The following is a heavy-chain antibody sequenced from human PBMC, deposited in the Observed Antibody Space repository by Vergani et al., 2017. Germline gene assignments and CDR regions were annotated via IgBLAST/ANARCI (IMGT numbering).Heavy chain of an antibody. D-gene: IGHD6-13*01. Sequence: QVQLVESGGGVVQPGRSLRLSCAASGFTFSSYGMHWVRQAPGKGLEWVAVIWYDGSNKYYADSVKGRFTISRDNSKNTLYLQMNSLRAEDTAVYYCARARAAAVPYYYSGMDVWGKGTTVTVSS. CDR1: GFTFSSYG. J-gene: IGHJ6*04. CDR3: ARARAAAVPYYYSGMDV. V-gene: IGHV3-33*01. CDR2: IWYDGSNK.